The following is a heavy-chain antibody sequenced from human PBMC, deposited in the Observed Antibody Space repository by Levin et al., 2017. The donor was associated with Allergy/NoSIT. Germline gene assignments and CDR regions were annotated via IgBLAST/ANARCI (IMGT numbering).Heavy chain of an antibody. CDR1: GGSIASSTYY. CDR2: IDYSGRT. J-gene: IGHJ4*02. D-gene: IGHD5-18*01. Sequence: KTSETLSLTCTVSGGSIASSTYYWAWIRQPPGTGLEWIGSIDYSGRTYYNPSLKSRGTISVDTSQNQFSVKVGSVTAADTAVYYCARDHAPNTYGYGYWGQGTLVTVSS. V-gene: IGHV4-39*07. CDR3: ARDHAPNTYGYGY.